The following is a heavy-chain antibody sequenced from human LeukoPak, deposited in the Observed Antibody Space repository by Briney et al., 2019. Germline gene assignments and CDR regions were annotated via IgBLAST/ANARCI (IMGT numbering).Heavy chain of an antibody. J-gene: IGHJ5*02. CDR3: ARGARIAGDGLWFDP. CDR2: IIPMLGTP. V-gene: IGHV1-69*13. CDR1: GYTFTDYA. Sequence: SVRVSCKASGYTFTDYAITWVRQAPGQGLEWMGEIIPMLGTPNYAQKFQGRVTITADEFLSTGYMELSSLRPEDTAVYYCARGARIAGDGLWFDPWGQGTLVTVSS. D-gene: IGHD6-13*01.